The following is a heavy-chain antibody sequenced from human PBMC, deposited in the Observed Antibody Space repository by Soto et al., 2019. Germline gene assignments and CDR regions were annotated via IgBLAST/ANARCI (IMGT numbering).Heavy chain of an antibody. CDR1: GFTFSSYG. CDR3: AKGCCINVYYMDV. CDR2: ISHDVSKI. J-gene: IGHJ6*03. D-gene: IGHD2-8*01. V-gene: IGHV3-30*18. Sequence: QEQLVESGGGVVQPGRSLRLSCGASGFTFSSYGMHWVRQAPGKGLEWVAVISHDVSKISYADYVKGRFTISRDNSKNTLSLQMNSLRSEDTAVYYCAKGCCINVYYMDVWGKGTTVTVSS.